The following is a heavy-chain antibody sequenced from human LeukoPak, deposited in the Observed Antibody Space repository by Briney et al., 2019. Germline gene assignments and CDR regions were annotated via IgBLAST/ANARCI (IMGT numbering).Heavy chain of an antibody. J-gene: IGHJ5*02. D-gene: IGHD3-9*01. V-gene: IGHV1-18*01. CDR2: ISAYNGNT. CDR3: ARGGSYDILTGYYPYNWFDP. CDR1: GYTFTSYG. Sequence: ASVKVSCKASGYTFTSYGISWVRQAPGQGLEWTGWISAYNGNTNYAQKLQGRVTMTTDTSTSTAYMELRSLRSDDTAVYYCARGGSYDILTGYYPYNWFDPWGQGTLVTVSS.